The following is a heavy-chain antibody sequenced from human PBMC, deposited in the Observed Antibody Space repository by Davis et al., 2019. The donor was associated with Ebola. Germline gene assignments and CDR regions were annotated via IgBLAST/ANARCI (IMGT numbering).Heavy chain of an antibody. CDR1: GGSISSHY. Sequence: SETLSLTCAVSGGSISSHYWSWIRQSPGKGLEWIGYMYYSGSTNYNPSLKSRVTISAESSKNQFSLKLSSVTAADTAVYYCARGGRWYDILTEASLMDVWGTGTTVTVSS. CDR3: ARGGRWYDILTEASLMDV. J-gene: IGHJ6*03. V-gene: IGHV4-59*11. D-gene: IGHD3-9*01. CDR2: MYYSGST.